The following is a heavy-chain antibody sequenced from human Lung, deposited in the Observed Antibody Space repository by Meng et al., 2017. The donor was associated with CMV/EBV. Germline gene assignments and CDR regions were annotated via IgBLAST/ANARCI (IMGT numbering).Heavy chain of an antibody. CDR2: VVYSGTT. V-gene: IGHV4-39*01. CDR1: GGSISSSSYY. Sequence: QLQRQESGPGLVKPSATLSLSRTVSGGSISSSSYYWAWIRQPPGEGLEWIGSVVYSGTTYYTSSLKSRVSISVDTSKNQFSLKLSSVTAADTAVYYCARHHHSPTFDYWGQGTLVTVPS. D-gene: IGHD1-14*01. J-gene: IGHJ4*02. CDR3: ARHHHSPTFDY.